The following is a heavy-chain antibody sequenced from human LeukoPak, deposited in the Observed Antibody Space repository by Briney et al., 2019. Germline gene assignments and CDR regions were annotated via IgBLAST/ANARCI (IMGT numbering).Heavy chain of an antibody. D-gene: IGHD6-25*01. CDR3: ANGAAYISGNLDY. CDR2: MRSDGNSR. CDR1: GVLFSTYW. Sequence: PGGSLRLSCAASGVLFSTYWMRWVRQPPGKGLVWVSRMRSDGNSRSYADYVKGRFTVSRCNAKNTLYLHMNSLRAKDTDVYYCANGAAYISGNLDYWGQGTLVTVSS. J-gene: IGHJ4*02. V-gene: IGHV3-74*01.